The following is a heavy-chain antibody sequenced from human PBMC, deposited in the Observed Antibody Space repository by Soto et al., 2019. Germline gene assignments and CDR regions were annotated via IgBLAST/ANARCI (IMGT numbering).Heavy chain of an antibody. Sequence: WASVKVSCKASGYTFPGNYMHWVRQAPGQGLEWMALINPASGGTNYAQKFQGRVTMTWDTSISTAYMELSRLRSDDTAIYYCARGYCSSSGCSHYFDYWGQGTLVTVSS. CDR3: ARGYCSSSGCSHYFDY. CDR1: GYTFPGNY. J-gene: IGHJ4*02. D-gene: IGHD2-2*01. CDR2: INPASGGT. V-gene: IGHV1-2*02.